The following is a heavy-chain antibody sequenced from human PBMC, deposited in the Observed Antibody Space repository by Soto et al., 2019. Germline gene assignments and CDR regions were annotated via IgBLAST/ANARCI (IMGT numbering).Heavy chain of an antibody. D-gene: IGHD3-3*01. J-gene: IGHJ4*02. CDR1: GFTFSSYA. Sequence: QVQLVESGGGVVQPGRSLRLSCAAPGFTFSSYAMHWVRQAPGKGLEWVAVISYDGSNKYYADSVKGRFTISRDNSKNTLYLQMNSLRAEDTAVYYCARDPGGYDFWSGYSFGDYWGQGTLVTVSS. CDR2: ISYDGSNK. CDR3: ARDPGGYDFWSGYSFGDY. V-gene: IGHV3-30-3*01.